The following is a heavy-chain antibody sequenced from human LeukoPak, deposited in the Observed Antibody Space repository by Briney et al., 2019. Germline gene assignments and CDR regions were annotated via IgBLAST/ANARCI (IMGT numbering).Heavy chain of an antibody. CDR1: GGSISGYY. J-gene: IGHJ4*02. CDR3: ARHVREGYNYVDH. D-gene: IGHD5-24*01. Sequence: SETLSLTCTVSGGSISGYYWSWIRQPPGKGLEWIGYIYYSGSTNSNPSLKSRATISVDTSKNQFSLKLRSVTAADTAVCYCARHVREGYNYVDHWGQGTLVTVSS. CDR2: IYYSGST. V-gene: IGHV4-59*08.